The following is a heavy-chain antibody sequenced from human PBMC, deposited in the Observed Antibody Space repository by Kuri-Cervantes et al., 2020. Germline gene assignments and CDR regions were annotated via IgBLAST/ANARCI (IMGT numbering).Heavy chain of an antibody. CDR3: ARASVVEMSTMVTGFDY. V-gene: IGHV4-39*07. Sequence: SETLSLICAVSGGSISGSIYYWSWIRQSPGKGLEWIGTIFYGENSYYNPSLESRVTISVDTSKNQFSLKLNSVTAADTAVYYCARASVVEMSTMVTGFDYWGQGTLVTVSS. J-gene: IGHJ4*02. CDR1: GGSISGSIYY. CDR2: IFYGENS. D-gene: IGHD4-23*01.